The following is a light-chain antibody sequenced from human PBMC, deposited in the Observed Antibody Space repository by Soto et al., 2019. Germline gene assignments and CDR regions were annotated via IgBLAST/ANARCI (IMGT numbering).Light chain of an antibody. V-gene: IGKV3-15*01. CDR2: GAS. Sequence: ELVMTQSPAALSVSPGERATLSCRASQSVSSNLAWYQQKPGQAPRLLIYGASTRATGIPVRFIGSGSGTEFALTISGLQSEDFGVYYCRQYNNWPSFTFGPGTKVDIK. J-gene: IGKJ3*01. CDR3: RQYNNWPSFT. CDR1: QSVSSN.